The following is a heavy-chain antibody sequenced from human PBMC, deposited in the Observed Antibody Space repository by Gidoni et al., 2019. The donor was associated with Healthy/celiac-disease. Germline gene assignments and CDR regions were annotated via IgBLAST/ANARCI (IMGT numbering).Heavy chain of an antibody. CDR2: INWNGGST. J-gene: IGHJ3*02. V-gene: IGHV3-20*04. D-gene: IGHD5-12*01. CDR3: AREWRGYSVYEYLGAFDI. Sequence: EVQLVESGGGVVRPGGSLSLSCAASGLTFVVYGMSWVRQAPGKGLGWVSGINWNGGSTGYADSVKGRFTISRDNAKNSLYLQMNSLRAEDTALYYCAREWRGYSVYEYLGAFDIWGQGTMVTVSS. CDR1: GLTFVVYG.